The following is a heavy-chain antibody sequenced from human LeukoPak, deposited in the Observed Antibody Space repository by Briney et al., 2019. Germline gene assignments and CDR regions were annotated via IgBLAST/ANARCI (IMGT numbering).Heavy chain of an antibody. CDR2: ISVINNANT. Sequence: ASVKVSCKASGYTFTSYGINWVRQAPGQGLEWMGWISVINNANTRYAQNFQGRLTMTTDTSTTTAYMELRSLRSDDTAVYYCSREFPFCGADCFSGVFDIWGQGTMVTVS. J-gene: IGHJ3*02. V-gene: IGHV1-18*01. CDR3: SREFPFCGADCFSGVFDI. CDR1: GYTFTSYG. D-gene: IGHD2-21*02.